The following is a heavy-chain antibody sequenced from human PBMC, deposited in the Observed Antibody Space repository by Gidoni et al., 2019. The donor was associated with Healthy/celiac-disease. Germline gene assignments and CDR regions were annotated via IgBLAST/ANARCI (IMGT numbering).Heavy chain of an antibody. CDR1: GYTFTSYA. V-gene: IGHV1-3*01. D-gene: IGHD2-2*01. CDR3: ARELGCSSTSCFLNWFDP. CDR2: INAGNGNT. Sequence: QVQLVQSGAEVKKPGASVKVSCKASGYTFTSYARHWVRQAPGQRLEWMGWINAGNGNTKYSQKFQGRVTITRDTSASTAYMELSSLRSEDTAVYYCARELGCSSTSCFLNWFDPWGQGTLVTVSS. J-gene: IGHJ5*02.